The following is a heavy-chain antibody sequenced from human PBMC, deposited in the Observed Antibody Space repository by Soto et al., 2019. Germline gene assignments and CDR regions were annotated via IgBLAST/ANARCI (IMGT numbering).Heavy chain of an antibody. D-gene: IGHD6-13*01. Sequence: SETLSLTCTVSGVSISPHYWSWIRQPPGKGLEWIGYIYYSGSTNYNPSLKSRVTISVDTSKNQFSLKLSSVTAADTAVYYCARRYSSSFDYWGQGTLVTVSS. CDR2: IYYSGST. CDR3: ARRYSSSFDY. J-gene: IGHJ4*02. V-gene: IGHV4-59*08. CDR1: GVSISPHY.